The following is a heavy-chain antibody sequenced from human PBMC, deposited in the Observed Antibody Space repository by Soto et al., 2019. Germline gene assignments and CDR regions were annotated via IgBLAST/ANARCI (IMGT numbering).Heavy chain of an antibody. CDR1: GFTFGNYV. CDR3: AKDHPALGIHEA. D-gene: IGHD7-27*01. CDR2: ISPFTGTT. Sequence: GGSLRLSCAASGFTFGNYVMSWVRQAPGKGLEWVSTISPFTGTTYYADSVKGRFTISRDNSKNTLSLQVNNLRAEDTAVYYCAKDHPALGIHEAWGQGTLVTVSS. V-gene: IGHV3-23*01. J-gene: IGHJ5*02.